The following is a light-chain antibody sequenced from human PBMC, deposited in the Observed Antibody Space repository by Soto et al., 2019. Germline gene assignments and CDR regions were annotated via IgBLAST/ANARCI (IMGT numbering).Light chain of an antibody. CDR2: GAS. CDR1: QSVSSSY. J-gene: IGKJ5*01. CDR3: QQYGSSPWT. V-gene: IGKV3-20*01. Sequence: VLTQSPGTLSLSPGQGATLSCLASQSVSSSYLAWYQQKPGQAPRLLIYGASSRATGIPDRFSGSGSGTDFTLTISRLEPEDFAVYYCQQYGSSPWTFGQGTRLEIK.